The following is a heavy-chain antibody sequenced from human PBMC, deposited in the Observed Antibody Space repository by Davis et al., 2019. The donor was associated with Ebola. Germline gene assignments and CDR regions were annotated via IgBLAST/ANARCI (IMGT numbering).Heavy chain of an antibody. CDR3: ARGATVVKALDY. CDR2: INSDGSST. J-gene: IGHJ4*02. V-gene: IGHV3-74*01. Sequence: GESLKISCAASGFTFSSYWMHWVRQAPGKGPVWVSRINSDGSSTSYADSVKARFTISRDNAKNTLYLQMNSLRAEDTAVYYCARGATVVKALDYWGQGTLVTVSS. D-gene: IGHD4-23*01. CDR1: GFTFSSYW.